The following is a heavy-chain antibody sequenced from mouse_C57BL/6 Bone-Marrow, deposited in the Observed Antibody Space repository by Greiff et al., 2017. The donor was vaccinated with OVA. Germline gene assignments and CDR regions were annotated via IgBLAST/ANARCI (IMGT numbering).Heavy chain of an antibody. CDR1: GYTFTDYY. Sequence: EVQLQQSGPELVKPGASVKMSCKASGYTFTDYYMNWVKQSPGKSLEWIGDIIPNNGGTSYNQKFKGKATLTVDKSSSTAYMELRSLTSEDSAVYYCARWGGGYGKGWFAYWGRGTLVTVSA. CDR2: IIPNNGGT. J-gene: IGHJ3*01. V-gene: IGHV1-26*01. CDR3: ARWGGGYGKGWFAY. D-gene: IGHD2-1*01.